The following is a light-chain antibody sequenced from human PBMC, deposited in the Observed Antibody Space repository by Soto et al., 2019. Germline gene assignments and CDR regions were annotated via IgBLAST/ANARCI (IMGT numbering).Light chain of an antibody. Sequence: DIQMTQSPSSLSASVGDRVTITCRASQDISRYLNWYQQKPGKAPNLLIYAASTLQSVVPSRFSGSGSGTDFTLTITSLQPEDFVTYYCQHYNSYSEAFGQGTKVELK. V-gene: IGKV1-39*01. CDR3: QHYNSYSEA. CDR2: AAS. J-gene: IGKJ1*01. CDR1: QDISRY.